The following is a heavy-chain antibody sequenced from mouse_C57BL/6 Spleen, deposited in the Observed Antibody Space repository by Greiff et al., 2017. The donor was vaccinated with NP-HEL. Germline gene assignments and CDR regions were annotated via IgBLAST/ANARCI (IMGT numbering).Heavy chain of an antibody. CDR3: ASAGIYDGYYDY. D-gene: IGHD2-3*01. CDR1: GYTFTSYW. Sequence: QVQLKQPGAELVRPGSSVKLSCKASGYTFTSYWMHWVKQRPIQGLDWIGNIDPSDSETHYNQKFKDKATLTVDKSSSTAYMQLSSLTSEDSAVYYCASAGIYDGYYDYWGQGTTLTVSS. CDR2: IDPSDSET. J-gene: IGHJ2*01. V-gene: IGHV1-52*01.